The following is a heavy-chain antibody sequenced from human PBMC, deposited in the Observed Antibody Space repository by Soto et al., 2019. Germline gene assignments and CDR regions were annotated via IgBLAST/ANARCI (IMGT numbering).Heavy chain of an antibody. CDR2: IIPIFGKA. CDR3: ASTTSGWAEESYDFDI. CDR1: GGTFSSYA. D-gene: IGHD6-19*01. V-gene: IGHV1-69*06. J-gene: IGHJ3*02. Sequence: GASVNVSCKASGGTFSSYAISWVRQAPGQGLEWMGGIIPIFGKANYARKFQGRVTITADKSTSTAYMELSSLRAEDTAVYYCASTTSGWAEESYDFDIWGQGTMVTVSS.